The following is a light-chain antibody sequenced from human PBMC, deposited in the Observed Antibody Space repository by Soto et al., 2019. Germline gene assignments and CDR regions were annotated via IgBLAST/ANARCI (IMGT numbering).Light chain of an antibody. CDR1: QRISSG. Sequence: DIQMTQSPSTLSASVGDRVTITCRASQRISSGLAWYQQKPGKAPKLLIYKASSLESGFPSRFSGSGSGTEFTLTISSLQTDDFATYYFQQYNSYSWTFGQGTKVEIK. V-gene: IGKV1-5*03. CDR3: QQYNSYSWT. J-gene: IGKJ1*01. CDR2: KAS.